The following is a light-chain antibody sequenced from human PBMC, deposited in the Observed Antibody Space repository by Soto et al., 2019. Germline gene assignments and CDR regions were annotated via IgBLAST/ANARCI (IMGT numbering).Light chain of an antibody. Sequence: QSALTQPASVSGSPGQSITISCTGTSSDVGGYNYVSWYQQHPGKAPKFIIYDVSNRPSGVSNRFSGSKSGNTASLTISGLQAEDEADYYCNAYTSDTTVIYVFGSGTKLTVL. CDR3: NAYTSDTTVIYV. CDR1: SSDVGGYNY. V-gene: IGLV2-14*03. J-gene: IGLJ1*01. CDR2: DVS.